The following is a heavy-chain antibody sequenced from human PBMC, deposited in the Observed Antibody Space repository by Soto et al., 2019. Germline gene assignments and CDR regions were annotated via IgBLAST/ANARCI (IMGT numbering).Heavy chain of an antibody. Sequence: SETLSLTCTVSGGSISSYYWSWIRQPPGKGLEWIGYIYHSGSTYYNPSFKSRVTISIDRSKNQFSLKLSSVTAADTAVYYCAAGGGLPRYYWGQGTLVTVSS. D-gene: IGHD5-12*01. J-gene: IGHJ4*02. CDR1: GGSISSYY. V-gene: IGHV4-59*04. CDR2: IYHSGST. CDR3: AAGGGLPRYY.